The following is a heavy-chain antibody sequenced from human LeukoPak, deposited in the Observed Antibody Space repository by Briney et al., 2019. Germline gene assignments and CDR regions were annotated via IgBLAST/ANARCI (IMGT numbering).Heavy chain of an antibody. Sequence: GGSLRLSCAASGFTFISYSMNWVRQAPVKGLEWGSTISGGGGSTYYADSVKGRFTISRDNSKNTLYLQVNSLRAEDTAVYYCAKGGKWDVTPFDYWGQGTLVTVSS. CDR3: AKGGKWDVTPFDY. D-gene: IGHD1-26*01. V-gene: IGHV3-23*01. J-gene: IGHJ4*02. CDR1: GFTFISYS. CDR2: ISGGGGST.